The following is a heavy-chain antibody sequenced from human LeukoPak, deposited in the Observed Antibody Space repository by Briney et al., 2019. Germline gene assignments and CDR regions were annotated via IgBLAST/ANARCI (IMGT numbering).Heavy chain of an antibody. V-gene: IGHV4-59*01. Sequence: SETLSLTCSVSGGSISNAYWSWIRLPPGKGLEWIGYIYYSGSTNYNPSLRNRVTISVDTSKNQFSLRLSSVTAADTAVYYCARDRTGNNWFDPWGQGTLVTVSS. J-gene: IGHJ5*01. CDR2: IYYSGST. CDR1: GGSISNAY. D-gene: IGHD1-1*01. CDR3: ARDRTGNNWFDP.